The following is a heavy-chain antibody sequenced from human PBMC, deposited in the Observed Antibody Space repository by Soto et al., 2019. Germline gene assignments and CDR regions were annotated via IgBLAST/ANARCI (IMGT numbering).Heavy chain of an antibody. D-gene: IGHD1-7*01. CDR3: AIANSWHDPFRF. J-gene: IGHJ3*01. CDR2: IVPFNGLA. CDR1: RAIVSTNI. V-gene: IGHV1-69*02. Sequence: VQSGADMTKPGSPVKMSSTASRAIVSTNIVNWVRQARGPGLDWMGRIVPFNGLAEYALNVQGRVTFTADRSTSAADMEVSGLTSDDTAMYYCAIANSWHDPFRFCDQGA.